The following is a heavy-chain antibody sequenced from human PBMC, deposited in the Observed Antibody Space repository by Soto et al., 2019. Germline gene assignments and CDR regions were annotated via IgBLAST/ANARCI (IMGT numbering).Heavy chain of an antibody. CDR2: INPATGAA. D-gene: IGHD3-3*01. CDR3: ARGGGVGVAGSAAFDM. CDR1: GYPVTAYY. V-gene: IGHV1-2*02. Sequence: QLHLVQSGAVVKKPGASVTVSCSASGYPVTAYYMHWVRQAPGRGLEWMGGINPATGAAKYTQTFQGRVTKTRATSTSTVFIELRGLTSGDMAVFYCARGGGVGVAGSAAFDMWGQGTLVTVSS. J-gene: IGHJ3*02.